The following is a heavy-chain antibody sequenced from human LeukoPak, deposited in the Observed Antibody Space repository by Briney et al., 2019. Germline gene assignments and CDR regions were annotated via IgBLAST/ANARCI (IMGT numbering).Heavy chain of an antibody. CDR2: ISGSGGNT. CDR1: GFTFSSYA. D-gene: IGHD5-18*01. V-gene: IGHV3-23*01. Sequence: GASLRLSCAASGFTFSSYAMSWVRRAPGKGLEWVSAISGSGGNTYYADSVKGRFTISRDNSKNTLYLQMNSLRAVDTAIYYCAKKRGMQLWQYYFDYWGQGTLVTVSS. CDR3: AKKRGMQLWQYYFDY. J-gene: IGHJ4*02.